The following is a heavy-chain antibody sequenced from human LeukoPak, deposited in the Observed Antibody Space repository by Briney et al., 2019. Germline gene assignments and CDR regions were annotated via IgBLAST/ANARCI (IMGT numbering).Heavy chain of an antibody. V-gene: IGHV3-30*19. CDR1: GFTFDDYA. Sequence: PGGSLRLSCVASGFTFDDYAMHWVRQAPGKGLEWVAVITYDGSNKYYADSVKGRFTISRDNSKNTLYLQMNSLRAEDTAVYYCARDRWYRANYYYGMDVWGQGTTVTVSS. J-gene: IGHJ6*02. CDR2: ITYDGSNK. D-gene: IGHD6-13*01. CDR3: ARDRWYRANYYYGMDV.